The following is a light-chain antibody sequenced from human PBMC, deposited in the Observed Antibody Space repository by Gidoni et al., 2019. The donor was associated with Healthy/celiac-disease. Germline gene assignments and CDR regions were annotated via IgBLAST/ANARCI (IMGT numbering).Light chain of an antibody. Sequence: SYELTQDPAVSVALGPTVRITCQGDSLRSYYASWYTQKPGQAPVLVIYGKNNRPSGIPDRFSGSSSGNTSSLTITWAQAEDEADYYCNSRDSSGNHVVFGGGPKLTVL. J-gene: IGLJ2*01. CDR1: SLRSYY. CDR3: NSRDSSGNHVV. V-gene: IGLV3-19*01. CDR2: GKN.